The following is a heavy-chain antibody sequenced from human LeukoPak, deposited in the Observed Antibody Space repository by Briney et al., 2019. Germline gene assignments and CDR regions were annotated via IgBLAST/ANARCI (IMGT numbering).Heavy chain of an antibody. J-gene: IGHJ4*02. CDR3: ARVQGGYNSLDY. D-gene: IGHD5-24*01. CDR2: INPNSGGT. CDR1: GYTFTGYY. Sequence: ASVKVSCKASGYTFTGYYMHWVRQAPGQGLEWMGWINPNSGGTNYAQKFQGRVTMTRDTSISTAYMELSRLRSDDTAVYYCARVQGGYNSLDYWGQGTLVTVSS. V-gene: IGHV1-2*02.